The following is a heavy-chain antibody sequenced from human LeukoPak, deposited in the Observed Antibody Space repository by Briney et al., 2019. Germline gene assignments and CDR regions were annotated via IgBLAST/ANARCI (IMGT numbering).Heavy chain of an antibody. Sequence: SETLSLTCTVSGGSLSSYYWSWIRQPPGKGLEWIGYIYYSGSTNYNPSLQSRVTISVDTSKNQFSLKLSSVTAADTAVYYCARYDYVWGSYRRTVGQHDAFDIWGQGTMVTVPS. J-gene: IGHJ3*02. CDR1: GGSLSSYY. CDR3: ARYDYVWGSYRRTVGQHDAFDI. D-gene: IGHD3-16*01. V-gene: IGHV4-59*01. CDR2: IYYSGST.